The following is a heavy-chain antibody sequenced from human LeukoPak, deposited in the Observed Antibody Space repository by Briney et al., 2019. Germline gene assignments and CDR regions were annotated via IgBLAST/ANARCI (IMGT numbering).Heavy chain of an antibody. V-gene: IGHV4-59*02. J-gene: IGHJ4*02. Sequence: SETLSLTCSVSGDSVSGYYWSWIRQPPGKGLEWIGYVYQTGHTHYSPSLKSRVTVSLDTSRNKVSLRVSSVTAADTAVYYCARHRFGHLFDYWGQGILVVVSS. CDR3: ARHRFGHLFDY. CDR1: GDSVSGYY. D-gene: IGHD3-16*01. CDR2: VYQTGHT.